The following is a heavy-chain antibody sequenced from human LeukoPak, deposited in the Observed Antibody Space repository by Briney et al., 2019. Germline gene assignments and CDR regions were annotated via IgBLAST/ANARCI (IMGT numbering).Heavy chain of an antibody. Sequence: SWIRQHPGKGLEWIGYIYYSGSTYYNPSLKSRVTISVDTSKNQFSLKLSSVTAADTAVYYCARDASSGINWFDPWGQGTLVTVSS. CDR2: IYYSGST. D-gene: IGHD3-22*01. J-gene: IGHJ5*02. CDR3: ARDASSGINWFDP. V-gene: IGHV4-31*02.